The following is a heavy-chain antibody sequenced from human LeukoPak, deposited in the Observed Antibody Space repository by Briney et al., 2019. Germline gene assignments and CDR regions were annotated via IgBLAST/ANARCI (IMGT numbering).Heavy chain of an antibody. Sequence: SETLSLTCAVSGGSFSGYYWTWIRQPPGKGLEWIGEINHSGSANYNPSLKSRVTISLDTSKNQFSLNLSSVTAADTAVYYCAKRPSIAAPPPTFDYWGQGTLVTVSS. V-gene: IGHV4-34*01. D-gene: IGHD6-6*01. CDR2: INHSGSA. CDR3: AKRPSIAAPPPTFDY. CDR1: GGSFSGYY. J-gene: IGHJ4*02.